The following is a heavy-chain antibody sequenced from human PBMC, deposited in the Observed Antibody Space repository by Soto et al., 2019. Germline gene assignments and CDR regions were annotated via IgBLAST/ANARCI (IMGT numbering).Heavy chain of an antibody. CDR2: IYYSGST. CDR3: ARGNYYDSTLYFHY. CDR1: GGSISSYY. J-gene: IGHJ4*02. Sequence: SETLSLTCTVSGGSISSYYWSWIRQPPGKGLEWIGYIYYSGSTNYNPSLKSRVTISVDTSKNQFSLKLSSVTAADTAVYYCARGNYYDSTLYFHYWGQGTLVTVSS. D-gene: IGHD3-22*01. V-gene: IGHV4-59*01.